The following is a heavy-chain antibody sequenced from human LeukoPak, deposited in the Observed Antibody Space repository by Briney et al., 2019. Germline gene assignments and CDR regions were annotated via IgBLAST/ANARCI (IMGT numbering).Heavy chain of an antibody. CDR3: ASIRIAAARKAFDI. J-gene: IGHJ3*02. CDR2: INHSGST. CDR1: GGSFSGYY. Sequence: SETLSLTCAVYGGSFSGYYWSWIRQPPGKGLEWIGEINHSGSTNYNPSLKSRDTISVDTSKNQFSLKLSSVTAADTAVYYCASIRIAAARKAFDIWGQGTMVTVSS. V-gene: IGHV4-34*01. D-gene: IGHD6-13*01.